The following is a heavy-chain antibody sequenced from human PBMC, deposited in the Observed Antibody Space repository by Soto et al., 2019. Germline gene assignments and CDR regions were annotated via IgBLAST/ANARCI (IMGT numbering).Heavy chain of an antibody. V-gene: IGHV4-31*03. CDR2: IYHTGST. D-gene: IGHD2-2*01. CDR1: SGSVTSGGYF. J-gene: IGHJ4*02. Sequence: QVQLQESGPGLVKPSQTLSLTCTVSSGSVTSGGYFWSWIRQLPGKGLEWIGYIYHTGSTFYNPSLKSRVTISLDTSKSQFSLRLTSVTAADTAMYFCVGSSARSMFDFWGPGTLVTVSS. CDR3: VGSSARSMFDF.